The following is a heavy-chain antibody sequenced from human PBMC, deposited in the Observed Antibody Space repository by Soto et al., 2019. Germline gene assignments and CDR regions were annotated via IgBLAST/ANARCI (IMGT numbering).Heavy chain of an antibody. J-gene: IGHJ3*02. D-gene: IGHD2-21*01. CDR3: ARGFWSYFRRVVMASDI. CDR2: IKQDGSEK. Sequence: PVGSLRLSCTASGFSFSSYWMSWVRQAPGKGLEWVANIKQDGSEKYYVDSVKGRFTISRDNAKNSLYLRMNSLRAEDTAVYYCARGFWSYFRRVVMASDILGQGTLVTV. CDR1: GFSFSSYW. V-gene: IGHV3-7*04.